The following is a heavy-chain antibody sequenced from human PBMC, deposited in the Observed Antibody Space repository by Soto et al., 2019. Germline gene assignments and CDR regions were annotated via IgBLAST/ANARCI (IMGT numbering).Heavy chain of an antibody. V-gene: IGHV4-34*01. CDR1: GVSFSGYN. D-gene: IGHD5-12*01. Sequence: PKTLYIGCAVYGVSFSGYNWTWIRQPPGKGLERIGDINHRGSTNYNLSHKSRATISVDTAKNQFSLKVGSVTAAEPAVYYCASGGGNCGYGVVWGKGITVIVSS. CDR2: INHRGST. CDR3: ASGGGNCGYGVV. J-gene: IGHJ6*04.